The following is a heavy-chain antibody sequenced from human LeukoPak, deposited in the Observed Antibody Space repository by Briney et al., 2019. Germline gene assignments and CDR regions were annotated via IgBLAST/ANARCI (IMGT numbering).Heavy chain of an antibody. CDR3: AGGSGISTDPFDP. CDR1: GYTFTGYY. V-gene: IGHV1-18*04. D-gene: IGHD3-10*01. Sequence: GASVKVSCKASGYTFTGYYMHWVRQAPGQGLEWMGWISAYNGNTNYAQKLQGRVTMATDTSTSTAYMELRSLISDDTAVYYCAGGSGISTDPFDPWGQGTLVTVSS. J-gene: IGHJ5*02. CDR2: ISAYNGNT.